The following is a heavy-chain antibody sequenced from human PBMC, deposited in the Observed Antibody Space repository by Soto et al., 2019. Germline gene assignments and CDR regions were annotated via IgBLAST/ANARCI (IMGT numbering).Heavy chain of an antibody. CDR2: IVVGSGNT. Sequence: SVKVSCKASGFTFTSSAVQWVRQALGQRLEWIGWIVVGSGNTNYAQKFQERVTITRDMSTSTAYMELSSLRSEDTAVYYLAAREPATWGYDMDVWGDGTTGTFS. V-gene: IGHV1-58*01. CDR1: GFTFTSSA. J-gene: IGHJ6*02. CDR3: AAREPATWGYDMDV. D-gene: IGHD3-16*01.